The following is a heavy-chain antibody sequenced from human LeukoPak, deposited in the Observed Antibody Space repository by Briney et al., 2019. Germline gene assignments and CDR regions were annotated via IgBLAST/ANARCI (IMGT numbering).Heavy chain of an antibody. D-gene: IGHD4-4*01. Sequence: SETLSLTCAVYGGSFSGYYWSWIRQPPGKGLEWIGEINHSGSTNYNPSLKSRVTISVDTSKNQFSLKLSSVTAADTAVYYCAATQSRFDYWGQGTLVTVSS. CDR1: GGSFSGYY. CDR2: INHSGST. J-gene: IGHJ4*02. V-gene: IGHV4-34*01. CDR3: AATQSRFDY.